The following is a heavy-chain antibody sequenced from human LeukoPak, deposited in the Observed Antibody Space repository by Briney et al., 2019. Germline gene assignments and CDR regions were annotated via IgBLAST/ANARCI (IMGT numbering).Heavy chain of an antibody. Sequence: GGSLRLPCAASGFTFSSYGMHWVRQAPGKGLEWVAVIWYDGSNKYYADSVKGRFTISRDNSKNTLYLQMNSLRAEDTAVYYCARLATIMVAFDYWGQGTLVTVSS. J-gene: IGHJ4*02. CDR3: ARLATIMVAFDY. V-gene: IGHV3-33*01. D-gene: IGHD2-8*01. CDR1: GFTFSSYG. CDR2: IWYDGSNK.